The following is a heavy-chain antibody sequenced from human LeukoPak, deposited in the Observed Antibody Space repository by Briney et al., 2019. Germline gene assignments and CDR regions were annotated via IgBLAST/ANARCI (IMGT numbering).Heavy chain of an antibody. CDR3: ARGNYYDSSGYLYY. V-gene: IGHV3-20*04. Sequence: AGGSLRLSCAASGFTFDDYGMSWVRQAPGKGLEWVSGINWNGGSTGYADSVKGRFTISRDNAKNSLYLQMNSLRAEDTALYYCARGNYYDSSGYLYYWGQGTPVTVSS. D-gene: IGHD3-22*01. CDR2: INWNGGST. J-gene: IGHJ4*02. CDR1: GFTFDDYG.